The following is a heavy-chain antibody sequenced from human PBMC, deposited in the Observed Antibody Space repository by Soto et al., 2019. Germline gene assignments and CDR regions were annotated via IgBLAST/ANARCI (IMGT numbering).Heavy chain of an antibody. D-gene: IGHD3-3*02. V-gene: IGHV1-69*13. CDR3: ARGGLLTSLEWFRYGMDV. J-gene: IGHJ6*02. Sequence: SSVKVSCKASGGTFSSYAISWVRQAPGQGLEWMGGIIPIFGTANYAQKFQGRVTITADESTSTAYMELSSLRSEDTAVYYCARGGLLTSLEWFRYGMDVWGQGTTVTVSS. CDR1: GGTFSSYA. CDR2: IIPIFGTA.